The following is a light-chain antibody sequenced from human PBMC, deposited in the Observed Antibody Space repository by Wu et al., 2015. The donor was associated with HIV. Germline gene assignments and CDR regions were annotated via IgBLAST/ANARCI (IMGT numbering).Light chain of an antibody. V-gene: IGKV1-9*01. J-gene: IGKJ4*01. Sequence: DIQLTQSPSFLSASVGDRVTITCRASQGISHFLGWYQQKPGKAPKLLIYAASTLQSGVPSRFNGSGSGTEFTLTISSLQPDDFATYYCQQLNSYPLTFGGGTKVDIK. CDR1: QGISHF. CDR3: QQLNSYPLT. CDR2: AAS.